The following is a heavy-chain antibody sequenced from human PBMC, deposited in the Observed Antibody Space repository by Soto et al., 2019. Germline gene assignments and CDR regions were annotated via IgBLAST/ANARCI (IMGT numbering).Heavy chain of an antibody. Sequence: LRLSFAASGFTFTRYSMNWVRQAPGKGLEWVSSISSTTNYIYYADSMKGRFTVSRDNAKNSVYLEMNSLSAEDTAVYYCARESEDLTSNFDYWGQGTLVTVSS. J-gene: IGHJ4*02. V-gene: IGHV3-21*01. CDR2: ISSTTNYI. CDR1: GFTFTRYS. CDR3: ARESEDLTSNFDY.